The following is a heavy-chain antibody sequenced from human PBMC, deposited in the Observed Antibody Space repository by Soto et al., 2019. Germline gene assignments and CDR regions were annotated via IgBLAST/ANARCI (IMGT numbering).Heavy chain of an antibody. CDR1: GFTFSSYA. V-gene: IGHV3-23*01. CDR3: AKGVGYSSGWYEQYYYYGMDV. CDR2: ISGSGGST. D-gene: IGHD6-19*01. Sequence: GGSLRLSCAASGFTFSSYAMSWVRQAPGKGLEWVSAISGSGGSTYYADSVKGRFTISRDNSKNTLYLQMNSLRAEDTAVYYCAKGVGYSSGWYEQYYYYGMDVWGQGTTVTVS. J-gene: IGHJ6*02.